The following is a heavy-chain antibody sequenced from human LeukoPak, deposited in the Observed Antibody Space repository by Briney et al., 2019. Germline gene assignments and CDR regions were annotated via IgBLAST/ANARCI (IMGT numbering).Heavy chain of an antibody. V-gene: IGHV4-34*01. D-gene: IGHD6-13*01. CDR2: INHSGST. CDR1: GGSFSGYY. J-gene: IGHJ4*02. CDR3: ARVLSSSSSCDY. Sequence: SETLSLTCAVYGGSFSGYYWSWIRQPPGKGLEWIGEINHSGSTNYNPSLKSRVTISVDTSKNQFSLKLSSVTAADTAVYHCARVLSSSSSCDYWGQGTLVTVSS.